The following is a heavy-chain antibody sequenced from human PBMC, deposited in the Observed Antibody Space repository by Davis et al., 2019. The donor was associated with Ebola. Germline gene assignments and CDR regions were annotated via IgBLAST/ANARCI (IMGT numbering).Heavy chain of an antibody. CDR2: ISAYNGNT. CDR3: STGLVL. J-gene: IGHJ4*02. Sequence: ASVKVSCKASGYTFTSYGISWVRQAPGQGLEWMGWISAYNGNTNYAQKIQGRVTMTEDTAADTGYMELSSLTSDDTAVYYCSTGLVLWGQGTLVTVSS. V-gene: IGHV1-18*04. D-gene: IGHD3-9*01. CDR1: GYTFTSYG.